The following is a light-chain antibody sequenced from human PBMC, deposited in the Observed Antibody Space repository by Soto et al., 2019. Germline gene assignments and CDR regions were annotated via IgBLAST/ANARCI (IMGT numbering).Light chain of an antibody. CDR2: DDT. J-gene: IGLJ1*01. Sequence: QSALTQPASVSGSPGQSITISCTGTVGLVSWYQQHPGKVPKLIIYDDTKRPSGVSSRFSGSKSGNTASLTISGLQTEDEADYYCCLYVGGRTYLFGTGTKHRP. V-gene: IGLV2-23*01. CDR3: CLYVGGRTYL. CDR1: VGL.